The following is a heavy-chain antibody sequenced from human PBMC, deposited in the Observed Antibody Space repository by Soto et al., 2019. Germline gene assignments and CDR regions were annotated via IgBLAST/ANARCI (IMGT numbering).Heavy chain of an antibody. CDR1: GFTFSGFT. J-gene: IGHJ4*02. Sequence: GGSLRLSCAASGFTFSGFTMNWVRQAPGRGQEWVSYISRRGETIYYADSVKGRFTISRDNAENSLYLQMNSLRDEDTVVYYCASRNLADCSGTSCLYYFDYWGQGTLVTVS. V-gene: IGHV3-48*02. CDR2: ISRRGETI. CDR3: ASRNLADCSGTSCLYYFDY. D-gene: IGHD2-2*01.